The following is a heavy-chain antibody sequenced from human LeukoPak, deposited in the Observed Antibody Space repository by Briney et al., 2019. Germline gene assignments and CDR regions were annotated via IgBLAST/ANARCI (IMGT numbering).Heavy chain of an antibody. V-gene: IGHV3-23*01. CDR1: GFTFSSYA. J-gene: IGHJ4*02. CDR3: ARRGSGSGYYFDY. CDR2: ISGSGGST. Sequence: GGSLRLSCAASGFTFSSYAMSWVRQAPGKGLEWVSAISGSGGSTYYADSVKGRFTISRDNSKNTLYLQMDSLRAEDTAVYYCARRGSGSGYYFDYWGQGTLVTVSS. D-gene: IGHD6-19*01.